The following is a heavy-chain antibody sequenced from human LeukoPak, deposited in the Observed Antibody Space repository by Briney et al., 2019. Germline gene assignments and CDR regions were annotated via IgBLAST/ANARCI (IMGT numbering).Heavy chain of an antibody. Sequence: PGGSLRLSCAASGVTFSSYAMHWVRQAPGKGLEWAAVISYDGSNKYYADSVKGRFTISRDNSKNTLYLQMNSLRAEDTAVYYCASGAVAGTYYFDYWGQGTLVTVSS. CDR1: GVTFSSYA. D-gene: IGHD6-19*01. CDR2: ISYDGSNK. V-gene: IGHV3-30-3*01. J-gene: IGHJ4*02. CDR3: ASGAVAGTYYFDY.